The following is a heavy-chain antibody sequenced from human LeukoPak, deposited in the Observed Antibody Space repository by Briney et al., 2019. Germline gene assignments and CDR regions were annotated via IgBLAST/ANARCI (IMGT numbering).Heavy chain of an antibody. CDR2: IRSSSTTI. J-gene: IGHJ2*01. Sequence: TGGSLRLSCAASGFTFSSYSMNWVRQAPGKGLEWVSYIRSSSTTIYYADSVKGRFTISRDNAKNSLYLQMNSLRHEDTAVYYCARYGGGYDGIGYWYFDLWGRGTLVTVSS. V-gene: IGHV3-48*02. D-gene: IGHD4/OR15-4a*01. CDR3: ARYGGGYDGIGYWYFDL. CDR1: GFTFSSYS.